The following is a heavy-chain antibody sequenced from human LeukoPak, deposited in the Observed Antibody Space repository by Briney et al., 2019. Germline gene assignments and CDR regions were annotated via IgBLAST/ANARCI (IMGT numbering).Heavy chain of an antibody. CDR1: GVSISSSSYY. D-gene: IGHD6-19*01. CDR3: ARQSAVAGRFDY. Sequence: ASETLSLTCTVSGVSISSSSYYWGWIRQPPGKGLEWIGSIYYSGSTYYNPSLKSRVTISVDTSKNQFSLKLSPVTAADTAVYYCARQSAVAGRFDYWGQGTLVTVSS. J-gene: IGHJ4*02. V-gene: IGHV4-39*01. CDR2: IYYSGST.